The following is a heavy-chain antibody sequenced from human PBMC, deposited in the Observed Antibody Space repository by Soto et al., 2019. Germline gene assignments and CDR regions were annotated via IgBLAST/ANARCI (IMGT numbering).Heavy chain of an antibody. D-gene: IGHD2-8*01. CDR2: IRSSSSTI. CDR3: ASLIVLMVYAIPSYYYGMDV. CDR1: GFTFSSYS. V-gene: IGHV3-48*02. Sequence: GGSLRLSCAASGFTFSSYSMNWVRQAPGKGREWVSYIRSSSSTIYYPDSVKGRFTTSRDNAKNSLYLQMNSLRDEDTAVYYCASLIVLMVYAIPSYYYGMDVWGQGTTVTVSS. J-gene: IGHJ6*02.